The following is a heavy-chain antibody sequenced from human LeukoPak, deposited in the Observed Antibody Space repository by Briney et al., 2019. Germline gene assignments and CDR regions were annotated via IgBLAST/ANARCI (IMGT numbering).Heavy chain of an antibody. J-gene: IGHJ4*02. CDR3: ARGNSGYDSDYFDY. D-gene: IGHD5-12*01. Sequence: PSETLSLTCTVSGGSISSYYWSWIRQPPGKELEWIGYIYYSGSTNYNPSLKSRVTISVDTSKNQFSLKLSSVTAADTAVYYCARGNSGYDSDYFDYWGQGTLVTVSS. CDR2: IYYSGST. CDR1: GGSISSYY. V-gene: IGHV4-59*01.